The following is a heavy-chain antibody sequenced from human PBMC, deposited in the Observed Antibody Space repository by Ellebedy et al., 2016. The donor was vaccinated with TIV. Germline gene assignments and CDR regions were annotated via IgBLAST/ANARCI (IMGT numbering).Heavy chain of an antibody. J-gene: IGHJ4*02. D-gene: IGHD5-24*01. Sequence: MPSETLSLTCTVSDDSISSPSCSWIRQPPGKGLERICSILNDGSTRYNPSLKSRVTISVDTSKKLFPLKLNSVTAADTAVYYCVRGRDAYKTGYWGQGTLVSVSS. V-gene: IGHV4-59*11. CDR1: DDSISSPS. CDR3: VRGRDAYKTGY. CDR2: ILNDGST.